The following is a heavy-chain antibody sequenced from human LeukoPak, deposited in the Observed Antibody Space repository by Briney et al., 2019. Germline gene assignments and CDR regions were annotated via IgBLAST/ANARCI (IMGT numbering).Heavy chain of an antibody. V-gene: IGHV3-66*01. Sequence: GGSLRLSCAASGFTFSNAWMSWVRQAPGKGLEWVSVIYSGGSTYYADSVKGRFTISRDNSKNTLYLQMNSLRAEDTAVYYCARAQRYYDILTGFSHDDYWGQGTLVTVSS. J-gene: IGHJ4*02. CDR3: ARAQRYYDILTGFSHDDY. CDR1: GFTFSNAW. CDR2: IYSGGST. D-gene: IGHD3-9*01.